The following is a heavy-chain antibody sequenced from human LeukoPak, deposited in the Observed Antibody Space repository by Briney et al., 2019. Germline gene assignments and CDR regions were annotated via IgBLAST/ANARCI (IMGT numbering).Heavy chain of an antibody. CDR3: ASQGIVGASYPD. J-gene: IGHJ4*02. V-gene: IGHV4-59*01. Sequence: PSETLSLTCTVSGGPISSYYWSWIRQPPGKGLEWIGYIYYSGSTNYNPSLKSRVTISVDTSKNQFSLKLSSVTAADTAVYYCASQGIVGASYPDWGQGTLVTVSS. CDR2: IYYSGST. D-gene: IGHD1-26*01. CDR1: GGPISSYY.